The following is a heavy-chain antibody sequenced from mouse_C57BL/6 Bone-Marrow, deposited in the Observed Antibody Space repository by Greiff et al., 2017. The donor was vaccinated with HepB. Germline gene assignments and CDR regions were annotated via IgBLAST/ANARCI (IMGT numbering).Heavy chain of an antibody. D-gene: IGHD2-2*01. Sequence: EVKLQESGGGLVQPKGSLKLSCAASGFSFNTYAMNWVRQAPGKGLEWVARIRSKSNNYATYYADSVKDRFTISRDDSESMLYLQMNNLKTEDTAMYYCVRHEGGYEDYYAMDYWGQGTSVTVSS. CDR1: GFSFNTYA. CDR3: VRHEGGYEDYYAMDY. V-gene: IGHV10-1*01. J-gene: IGHJ4*01. CDR2: IRSKSNNYAT.